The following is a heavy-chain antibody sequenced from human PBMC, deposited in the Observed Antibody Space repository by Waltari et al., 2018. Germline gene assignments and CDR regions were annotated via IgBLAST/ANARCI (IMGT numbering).Heavy chain of an antibody. CDR2: RTCSGDRT. J-gene: IGHJ4*02. Sequence: EVHLSESGGGLVQPGGSLRLSCAASGFTFSNCAMSWVRQAPGKGLEWVSARTCSGDRTFYADSVKGRFTISRDNYKDTLYLQMNSLGVDDTAVYYCAKGIFGYCSAGSCYAYDFWGLGTLVTVSS. V-gene: IGHV3-23*01. D-gene: IGHD2-15*01. CDR3: AKGIFGYCSAGSCYAYDF. CDR1: GFTFSNCA.